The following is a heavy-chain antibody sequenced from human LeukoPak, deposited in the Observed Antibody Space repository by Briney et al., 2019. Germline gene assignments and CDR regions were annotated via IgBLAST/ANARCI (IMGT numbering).Heavy chain of an antibody. CDR2: ISYDGSNK. Sequence: GRSLRLSCAASGFTFSSYAMYWVRQAPGKGLEWVAVISYDGSNKYYADSVKGRFTISRDNSKNTLYLQMNSLRAEDTAVYYCARDAWRYCSGGSCATNFDYWGQGTLVTVSS. CDR3: ARDAWRYCSGGSCATNFDY. D-gene: IGHD2-15*01. V-gene: IGHV3-30*04. CDR1: GFTFSSYA. J-gene: IGHJ4*02.